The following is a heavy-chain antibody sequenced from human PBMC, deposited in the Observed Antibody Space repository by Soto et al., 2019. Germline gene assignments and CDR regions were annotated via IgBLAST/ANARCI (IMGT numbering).Heavy chain of an antibody. CDR2: SNHSGST. CDR1: GVSFSDYY. CDR3: AREGRYYDSRRFWWVDP. V-gene: IGHV4-34*01. Sequence: QVQLQQWGAGLLKPSETLSLTCAVSGVSFSDYYWSWIRQPPGKGLEWIGESNHSGSTNYNPSLKSRVTISVDPSKNQVSRKLSSVTAADTAVYYCAREGRYYDSRRFWWVDPWGQGTLVTVSS. D-gene: IGHD3-10*01. J-gene: IGHJ5*02.